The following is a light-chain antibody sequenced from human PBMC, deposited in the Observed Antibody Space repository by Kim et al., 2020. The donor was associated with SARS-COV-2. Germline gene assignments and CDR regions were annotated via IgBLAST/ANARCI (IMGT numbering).Light chain of an antibody. CDR2: GNS. J-gene: IGLJ1*01. Sequence: VTISCTGSSSNIGAGYDVHWYQQLPGTAPKLLIYGNSNRPSGVPDRFSGSKSGTSASLAITGLQAEDDADYYCQSYDSSLSGSGVFGTGTKVTVL. CDR1: SSNIGAGYD. V-gene: IGLV1-40*01. CDR3: QSYDSSLSGSGV.